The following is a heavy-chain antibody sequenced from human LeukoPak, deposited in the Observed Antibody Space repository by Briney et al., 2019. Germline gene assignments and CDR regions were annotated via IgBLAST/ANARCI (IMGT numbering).Heavy chain of an antibody. CDR1: GFTFGDYA. D-gene: IGHD6-13*01. Sequence: GGSLRLSCTASGFTFGDYAMSWVRQAPGKGLEWVGFIRSKAYGGTTEYAASVKGRFTISRDDSKSIAYLQMNSLKTGDTAVYYCTRDPPPLYSSSWYVLTNYYYYGMDVWGQGTTVTVSS. J-gene: IGHJ6*02. CDR2: IRSKAYGGTT. CDR3: TRDPPPLYSSSWYVLTNYYYYGMDV. V-gene: IGHV3-49*04.